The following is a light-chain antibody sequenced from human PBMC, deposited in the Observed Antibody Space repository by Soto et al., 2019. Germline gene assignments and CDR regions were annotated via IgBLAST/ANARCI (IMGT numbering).Light chain of an antibody. V-gene: IGKV3-11*01. CDR3: QQRSNWPPGLT. Sequence: EVVLTKSPAILSLAPGEAARVSCRASESVSNGYLAWYQQKPRQAPRLLIYDASNRATGIPARFSGSVSGTDFTLTISSLEPEDFAVYYCQQRSNWPPGLTFGGGTKVDI. J-gene: IGKJ4*01. CDR2: DAS. CDR1: ESVSNGY.